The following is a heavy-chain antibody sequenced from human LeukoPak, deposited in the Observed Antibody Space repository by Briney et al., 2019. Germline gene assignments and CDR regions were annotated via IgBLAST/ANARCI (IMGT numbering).Heavy chain of an antibody. CDR2: IYYSGST. Sequence: PSETLSLTCTVSGGPISSYYWSWIRQPPGKGLEWIGYIYYSGSTNYNPSLKSRVTISVDTSKNQFSLKLSSVTAADTAVYYCARAHSSSWYEPDYWGQGALVTVSS. V-gene: IGHV4-59*01. CDR1: GGPISSYY. J-gene: IGHJ4*02. D-gene: IGHD6-13*01. CDR3: ARAHSSSWYEPDY.